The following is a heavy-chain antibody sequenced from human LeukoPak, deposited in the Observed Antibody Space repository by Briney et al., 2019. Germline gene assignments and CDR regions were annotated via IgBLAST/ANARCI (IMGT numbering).Heavy chain of an antibody. D-gene: IGHD3-10*01. Sequence: GGSLRLSCAASGFTFSSYAMSWVRQAPGKGLEWVSAISGSGGSTYYADSVKGRFTISRDNSKNTLYLQMNSLRAEDTAVYYCAKAGSGSYVIYYYGMEVWGQGTTVTVSS. V-gene: IGHV3-23*01. CDR2: ISGSGGST. J-gene: IGHJ6*02. CDR3: AKAGSGSYVIYYYGMEV. CDR1: GFTFSSYA.